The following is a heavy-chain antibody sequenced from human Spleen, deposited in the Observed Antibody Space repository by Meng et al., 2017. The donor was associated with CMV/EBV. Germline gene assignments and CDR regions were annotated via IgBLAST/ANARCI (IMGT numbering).Heavy chain of an antibody. CDR1: GFHFGTYW. J-gene: IGHJ4*02. CDR3: AKVGSSTRLERD. Sequence: GESLKISCAGSGFHFGTYWMTWVRQAPGKALEWVANINQDASQKNYVDSVEGRFTISRDNAKNSMYLQMNSLRAEDTAVYYCAKVGSSTRLERDWGQGTLVTVSS. V-gene: IGHV3-7*01. CDR2: INQDASQK. D-gene: IGHD1-1*01.